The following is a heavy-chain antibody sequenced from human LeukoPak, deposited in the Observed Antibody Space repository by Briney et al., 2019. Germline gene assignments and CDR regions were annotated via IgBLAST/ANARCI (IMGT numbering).Heavy chain of an antibody. D-gene: IGHD2-15*01. CDR3: ARRYCSGGSCYSEYDYFDY. J-gene: IGHJ4*02. Sequence: SGPALLKPTQTLTLTCTFSGFSLSTNGMCVSWIRQPPGKALEWLSLIDWDDDKYYSASLKTRLTISRDTSKNQVVLTMTNMDPVDTARYYCARRYCSGGSCYSEYDYFDYWGQGTLVTVSS. CDR1: GFSLSTNGMC. V-gene: IGHV2-70*01. CDR2: IDWDDDK.